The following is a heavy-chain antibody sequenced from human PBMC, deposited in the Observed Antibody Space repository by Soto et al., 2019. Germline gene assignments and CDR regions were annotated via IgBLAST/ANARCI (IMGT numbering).Heavy chain of an antibody. CDR3: ARHPPGIAAGGAGA. CDR2: IYSGGDT. D-gene: IGHD6-13*01. V-gene: IGHV3-53*01. J-gene: IGHJ5*02. CDR1: GVTVSNNY. Sequence: EVQLVESGGGLILPGGSLRLSCAASGVTVSNNYMRWVRQAPGKGLEWVSLIYSGGDTHYADSVKGRFTISRDSSKNTVYLQLNRLRAEDTAVYYCARHPPGIAAGGAGAWGQGTLVTVSS.